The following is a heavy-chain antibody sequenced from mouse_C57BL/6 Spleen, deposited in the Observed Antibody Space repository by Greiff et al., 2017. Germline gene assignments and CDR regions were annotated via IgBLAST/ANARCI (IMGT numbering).Heavy chain of an antibody. CDR2: IYPSDSET. V-gene: IGHV1-61*01. CDR3: ARGAYYYGSKYYFDY. Sequence: QVQLQQPGAELVRPGSSVKLSCKASGYTFTSYWMDWVKQRPGQGLEWIGNIYPSDSETHYNQKFKDKATLTVDKSSSTAYMQLSSLTSEDSAVYYCARGAYYYGSKYYFDYWGQGTTLTVSS. J-gene: IGHJ2*01. D-gene: IGHD1-1*01. CDR1: GYTFTSYW.